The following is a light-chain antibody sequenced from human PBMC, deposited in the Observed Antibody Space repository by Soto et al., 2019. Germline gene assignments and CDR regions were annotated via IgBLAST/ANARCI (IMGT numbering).Light chain of an antibody. CDR3: CSFAGGYTWV. CDR2: DVS. V-gene: IGLV2-11*01. J-gene: IGLJ2*01. Sequence: QSALTQPRSVSGSPGQSVTISCTGTNTDVGGYNYVSWYQQHPGKAPKLMIYDVSKRPSGVPDRFSGSKSAKTASLTIAGLQADDEADYYCCSFAGGYTWVFGGGTKVTVL. CDR1: NTDVGGYNY.